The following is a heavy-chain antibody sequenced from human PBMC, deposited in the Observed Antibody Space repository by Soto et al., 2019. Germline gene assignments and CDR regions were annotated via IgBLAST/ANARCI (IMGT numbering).Heavy chain of an antibody. CDR2: INTNTGNP. Sequence: GASVKVSCKASGYTFTSYAMNWVRQAPGQGLAGMGWINTNTGNPTYAQGFTGRFVFSLDTSVSTAYLQIWSLKAEDTAVYYCVRDLGIAAAGTAFYYYYYGMDVWGQGTTVTVSS. CDR1: GYTFTSYA. J-gene: IGHJ6*02. V-gene: IGHV7-4-1*01. CDR3: VRDLGIAAAGTAFYYYYYGMDV. D-gene: IGHD6-13*01.